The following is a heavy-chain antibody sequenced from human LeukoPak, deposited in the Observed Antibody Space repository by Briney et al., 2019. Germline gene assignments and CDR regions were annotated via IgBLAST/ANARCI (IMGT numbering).Heavy chain of an antibody. J-gene: IGHJ4*02. Sequence: PSETLSLTCAVYGGSFSGYYWSWIRQPPGKGLEWIGEINHSGSTNYNPSLKSRVTISVDTSKNQFSLKPSSVTAADTAVYYCARGLRGGIYSYGLSYWGQGTLVTVSS. CDR3: ARGLRGGIYSYGLSY. CDR1: GGSFSGYY. CDR2: INHSGST. D-gene: IGHD5-18*01. V-gene: IGHV4-34*01.